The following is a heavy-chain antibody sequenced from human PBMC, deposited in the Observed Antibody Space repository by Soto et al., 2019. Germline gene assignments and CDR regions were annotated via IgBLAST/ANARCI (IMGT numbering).Heavy chain of an antibody. D-gene: IGHD5-12*01. CDR2: IRGDGGQT. V-gene: IGHV3-23*01. J-gene: IGHJ5*02. Sequence: GGSLRLSCTASGFTFTSYGMGWVRQAPGKGLRWVSTIRGDGGQTHYTDSVKGRFSISRDNSKNTVYLQMDSLRAEDTAVYYCAREMATIPSNWFDPWGQGTLVTVSS. CDR3: AREMATIPSNWFDP. CDR1: GFTFTSYG.